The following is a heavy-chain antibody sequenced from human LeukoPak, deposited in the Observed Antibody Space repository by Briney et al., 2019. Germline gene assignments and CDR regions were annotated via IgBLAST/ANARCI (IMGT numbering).Heavy chain of an antibody. V-gene: IGHV4-34*01. CDR1: GGSFSGYY. D-gene: IGHD2-15*01. CDR3: ARVSPYCSGGSCYFDY. CDR2: INHSGST. Sequence: SETLSPTCAVYGGSFSGYYWSWIRQPPGKGLEWIGEINHSGSTNYNPSRKSRVTISVDTSKNQFSLKLSSVTAADKAVYYCARVSPYCSGGSCYFDYWGQGTLVTVSS. J-gene: IGHJ4*02.